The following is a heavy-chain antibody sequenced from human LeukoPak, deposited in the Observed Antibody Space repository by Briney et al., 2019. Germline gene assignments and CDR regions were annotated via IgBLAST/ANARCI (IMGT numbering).Heavy chain of an antibody. J-gene: IGHJ3*02. D-gene: IGHD3-3*01. CDR2: IYTSGST. Sequence: SETLSLTCAVSGYSISSNHYWGCIRQPAGKGLEWIGRIYTSGSTNYNPSLKSRVTMSIDTSKNQFSLKLRSVTAADTAVYYCAKYYDFWSGYYDIWGQGTMVTVSS. CDR1: GYSISSNHY. V-gene: IGHV4-59*10. CDR3: AKYYDFWSGYYDI.